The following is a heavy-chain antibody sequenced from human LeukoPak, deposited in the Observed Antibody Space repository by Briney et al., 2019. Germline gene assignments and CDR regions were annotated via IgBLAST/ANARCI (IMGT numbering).Heavy chain of an antibody. D-gene: IGHD2-21*02. CDR2: SYNSGST. CDR3: ARESYCGGDCYSDYYYYYGMDV. Sequence: PSETLSLTCTVSGGSISSYYWSLIRQPPGKGLEWIGNSYNSGSTNYNPSLKSRVTISVDTSKNQFSLKLSSVTAADTAVYYCARESYCGGDCYSDYYYYYGMDVWGQGTTVTVSS. CDR1: GGSISSYY. J-gene: IGHJ6*02. V-gene: IGHV4-59*01.